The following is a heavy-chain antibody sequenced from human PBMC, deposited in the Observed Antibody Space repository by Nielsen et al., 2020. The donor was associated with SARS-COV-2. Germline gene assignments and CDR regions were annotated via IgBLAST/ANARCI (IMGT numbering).Heavy chain of an antibody. CDR1: GFTFSSYG. Sequence: GESLKISCAASGFTFSSYGMHWVRQAPGKGLEWVAVIWYDGSNKYYADSVKGRFTISRDNSKNTLYLQMNSLRAEDTAVYYCARTSLYYGSGSRYFDYWGQGTLVTVSS. CDR3: ARTSLYYGSGSRYFDY. CDR2: IWYDGSNK. D-gene: IGHD3-10*01. V-gene: IGHV3-33*08. J-gene: IGHJ4*02.